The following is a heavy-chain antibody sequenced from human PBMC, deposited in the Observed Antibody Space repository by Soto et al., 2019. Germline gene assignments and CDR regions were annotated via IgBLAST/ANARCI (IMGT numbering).Heavy chain of an antibody. J-gene: IGHJ4*02. D-gene: IGHD2-15*01. CDR2: INPNSGGT. CDR1: GYAFSVYY. Sequence: ASVNLYCKAAGYAFSVYYMHWVRQDPRQGLEWMGWINPNSGGTNYAQKFQGWVTMTRDTSISTAYMELSRLRSDDTAVYYCARAKDYGGNCFSITRAPFDYWGQGTLVTVSS. V-gene: IGHV1-2*04. CDR3: ARAKDYGGNCFSITRAPFDY.